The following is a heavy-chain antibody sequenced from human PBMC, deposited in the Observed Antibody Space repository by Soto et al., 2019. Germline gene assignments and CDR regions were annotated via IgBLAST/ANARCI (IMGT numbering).Heavy chain of an antibody. Sequence: GGSLRLSCAASGFTFSSYSMNWVRQAPGKGLEWVSSISSSSSNIYYADSVKGRFTISRDNSKNTLYLQMNSLRAEDTAVYYCAKTHFNGEWLLSPGWFDPWGQGTLVTVSS. D-gene: IGHD3-3*01. J-gene: IGHJ5*02. CDR3: AKTHFNGEWLLSPGWFDP. CDR2: ISSSSSNI. CDR1: GFTFSSYS. V-gene: IGHV3-21*04.